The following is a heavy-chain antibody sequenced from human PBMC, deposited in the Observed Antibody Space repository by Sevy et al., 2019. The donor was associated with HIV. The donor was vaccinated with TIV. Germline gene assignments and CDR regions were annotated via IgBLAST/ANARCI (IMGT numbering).Heavy chain of an antibody. CDR3: AKVRWFGELLPFERFTRTAKNGLDAFDI. V-gene: IGHV3-23*01. D-gene: IGHD3-10*01. CDR2: ISDSGGST. Sequence: GGSLRLSCVASGFTFSSYAMSWVRQAPGKGLEWVSVISDSGGSTYYADSVKGRFTLSRDNSKNTLYLQMNSLRAEDTAVYYCAKVRWFGELLPFERFTRTAKNGLDAFDIWGQGTMVTVSS. CDR1: GFTFSSYA. J-gene: IGHJ3*02.